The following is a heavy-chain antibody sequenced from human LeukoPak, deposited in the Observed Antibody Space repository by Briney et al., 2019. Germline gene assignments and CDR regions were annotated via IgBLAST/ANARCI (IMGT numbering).Heavy chain of an antibody. CDR1: GFAFSRHG. V-gene: IGHV3-30*02. CDR2: IPYDGSNK. Sequence: PGGSLRLSCAASGFAFSRHGIHWVRQAPGKGLEWVAFIPYDGSNKFYADSVKGRFTISGDNSKNTLYLQMNSLRAEDTAVYYCAKGVGGSANYYYMDVWGKGTTVTVSS. CDR3: AKGVGGSANYYYMDV. D-gene: IGHD3-10*01. J-gene: IGHJ6*03.